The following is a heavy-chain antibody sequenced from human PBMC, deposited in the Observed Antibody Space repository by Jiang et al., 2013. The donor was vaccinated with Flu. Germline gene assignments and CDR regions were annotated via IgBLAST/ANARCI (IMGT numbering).Heavy chain of an antibody. Sequence: KPSETLSLSCAVYGGSVQWLLLELDPPAPRKGLEWIGEIDDSGSTNYNSSLESRVTLSVDTSKNQISLSVRSVTAADTAVYYCARGPYESGSYYNNGFDYWGQGSLVTVSS. D-gene: IGHD3-10*01. CDR2: IDDSGST. J-gene: IGHJ4*02. CDR3: ARGPYESGSYYNNGFDY. CDR1: GGSVQWLL. V-gene: IGHV4-34*01.